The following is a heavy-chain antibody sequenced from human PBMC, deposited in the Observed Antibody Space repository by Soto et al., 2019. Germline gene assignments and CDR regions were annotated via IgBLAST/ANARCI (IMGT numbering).Heavy chain of an antibody. CDR3: AIRGSSTIPRDYYGMDV. D-gene: IGHD2-2*01. Sequence: EVQLVESGGGLVKPGGSLRLSCAASGFTFSSYSMNWVRQAPGKGLEWVSSISSSSSYIYYADSVKGRFTISRDNAKNSLYLQMNSLRAEDTAVYYCAIRGSSTIPRDYYGMDVWGQGTTVTVSS. J-gene: IGHJ6*02. V-gene: IGHV3-21*01. CDR2: ISSSSSYI. CDR1: GFTFSSYS.